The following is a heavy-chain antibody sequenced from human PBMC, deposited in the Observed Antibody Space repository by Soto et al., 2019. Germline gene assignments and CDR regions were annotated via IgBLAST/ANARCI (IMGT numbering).Heavy chain of an antibody. D-gene: IGHD3-9*01. CDR2: TYYRSKWYN. J-gene: IGHJ6*02. CDR1: GDSVSSNSAA. CDR3: ARAPFPREYSDRGYGMDV. Sequence: SQTLSLTCAISGDSVSSNSAAWNWIRQSPSRGLEWLGRTYYRSKWYNDYAVSVKSRITINPDTSKNQFSLQLNSVTPEDTAVYYCARAPFPREYSDRGYGMDVWGQGTTVTVSS. V-gene: IGHV6-1*01.